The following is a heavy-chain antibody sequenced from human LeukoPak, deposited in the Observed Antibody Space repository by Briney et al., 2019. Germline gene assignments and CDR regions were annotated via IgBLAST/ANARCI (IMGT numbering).Heavy chain of an antibody. CDR2: ISGSGGST. D-gene: IGHD3-9*01. Sequence: PGRSLRLSCAASGFTFSSYAMSWVRQAPGKGLEWVSAISGSGGSTYYADSVKGRFTISRDNSKNTLYLQMNSLRAEDTAVYHCAKVKGLDDILTGYYESVGAFDIWGQGTMVTVSS. CDR1: GFTFSSYA. J-gene: IGHJ3*02. V-gene: IGHV3-23*01. CDR3: AKVKGLDDILTGYYESVGAFDI.